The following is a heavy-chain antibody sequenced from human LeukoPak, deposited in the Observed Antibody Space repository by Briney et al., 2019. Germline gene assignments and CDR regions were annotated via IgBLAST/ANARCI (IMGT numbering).Heavy chain of an antibody. D-gene: IGHD6-19*01. CDR3: ARHKQWLVPSNYYYGMDV. CDR1: GGSISNYY. Sequence: SETLSLTCTVSGGSISNYYWSWIRQPPGKGLEWIGLVYYSGSTNYNPSLKSRVTISVDTSKNQFSLKLSSVTAADTAVYYCARHKQWLVPSNYYYGMDVWGQGTTVTVSS. J-gene: IGHJ6*02. V-gene: IGHV4-59*08. CDR2: VYYSGST.